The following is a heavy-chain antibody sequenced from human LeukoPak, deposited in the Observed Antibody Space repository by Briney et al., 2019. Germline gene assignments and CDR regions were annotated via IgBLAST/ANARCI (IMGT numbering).Heavy chain of an antibody. CDR2: INHSGST. D-gene: IGHD3-3*01. CDR1: GGSFSGYY. V-gene: IGHV4-34*01. CDR3: ASFLDFWSGYYKGFDP. Sequence: NPSETLSLTCAVYGGSFSGYYWSWIRQPPGKGLEWIREINHSGSTNYNPSLKSRVTISVDTSKNQFSLKLSSVTAADTAVYYCASFLDFWSGYYKGFDPWGQGTLVTVSS. J-gene: IGHJ5*02.